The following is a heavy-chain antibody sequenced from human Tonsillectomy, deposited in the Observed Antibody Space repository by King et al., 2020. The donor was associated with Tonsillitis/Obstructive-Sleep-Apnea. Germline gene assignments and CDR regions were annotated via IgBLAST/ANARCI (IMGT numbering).Heavy chain of an antibody. D-gene: IGHD2-2*01. CDR1: GFTFDDSA. Sequence: GQLVQSGGGLVQPGRSLRLSCAASGFTFDDSAMHWVRQAPGKGLEWVSGISWNSGSIGYADSVKGRFTISRDNAKNSLYLRMSSLRAEDTALYYCAKGAFCSSTTCYSYMDVWGKGTTVTVSS. J-gene: IGHJ6*03. V-gene: IGHV3-9*01. CDR2: ISWNSGSI. CDR3: AKGAFCSSTTCYSYMDV.